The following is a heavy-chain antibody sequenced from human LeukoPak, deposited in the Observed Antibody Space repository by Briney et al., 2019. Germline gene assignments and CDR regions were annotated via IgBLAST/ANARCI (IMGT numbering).Heavy chain of an antibody. V-gene: IGHV4-59*01. Sequence: SETLSLTCTVSGGSISSYYWNWIRQPPGKGPEWIGYIYYSGSTNYNPSLKGRVTISVDTSKNQFSLKLSSVTAADTAVYYCARGADSSGYYSIFYFDYWGQGTLVTVSS. D-gene: IGHD3-22*01. CDR2: IYYSGST. CDR3: ARGADSSGYYSIFYFDY. J-gene: IGHJ4*02. CDR1: GGSISSYY.